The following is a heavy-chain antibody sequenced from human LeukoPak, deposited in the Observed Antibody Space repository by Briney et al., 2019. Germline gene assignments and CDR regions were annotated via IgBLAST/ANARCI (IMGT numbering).Heavy chain of an antibody. V-gene: IGHV3-23*01. Sequence: GGSLRLSCAASGLTFSSYAMSWVRQAPGKGLEWVSAISGSGGSTYYADSVKGRFTISRDNSKNTLYLQMNSLRAEDTAVYYCATEYCSSTSCYQPPRYYGMDVWGQGTTVTVSS. J-gene: IGHJ6*02. CDR1: GLTFSSYA. D-gene: IGHD2-2*01. CDR3: ATEYCSSTSCYQPPRYYGMDV. CDR2: ISGSGGST.